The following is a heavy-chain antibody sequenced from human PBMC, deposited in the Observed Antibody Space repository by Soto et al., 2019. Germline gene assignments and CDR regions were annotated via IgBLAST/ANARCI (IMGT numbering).Heavy chain of an antibody. CDR2: IIPIFGTA. CDR1: GGTFSSYA. V-gene: IGHV1-69*13. D-gene: IGHD2-21*02. CDR3: ARGTDCGGDCLNSNWFDP. J-gene: IGHJ5*02. Sequence: ASVKVSCKASGGTFSSYAISWVRQAPGQGLEWMGGIIPIFGTANYAQKFQGRVTITADESTSTAYMELSSLRSEDAAVYYCARGTDCGGDCLNSNWFDPWGQGTLVTVSS.